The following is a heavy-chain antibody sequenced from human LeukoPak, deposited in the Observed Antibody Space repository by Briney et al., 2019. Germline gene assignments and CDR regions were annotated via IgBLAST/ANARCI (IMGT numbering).Heavy chain of an antibody. V-gene: IGHV1-8*01. CDR3: ASAMRKIAAAGKPSTGGY. Sequence: ASVKVSCKASGYTFTSYDINWVRQATGQGLEWMGWMNPNSGNTGYAQKFQGRVTMTRNTSISTAYMELSSLRSEDTAVYYCASAMRKIAAAGKPSTGGYWGQGTLVTVSS. CDR2: MNPNSGNT. D-gene: IGHD6-13*01. J-gene: IGHJ4*02. CDR1: GYTFTSYD.